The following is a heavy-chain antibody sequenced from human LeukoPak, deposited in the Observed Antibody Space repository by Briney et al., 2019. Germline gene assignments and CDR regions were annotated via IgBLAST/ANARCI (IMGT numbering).Heavy chain of an antibody. J-gene: IGHJ4*02. CDR2: IYHSGST. CDR1: GYSISSGYY. CDR3: ATGVHGIAAAGDYYFDY. Sequence: PSETLSLTCTVSGYSISSGYYWGWIRQPPGKGLEWIGSIYHSGSTYYNPSLKSRVTISVDTSKNQFSLKLSSVTAADTAVYYCATGVHGIAAAGDYYFDYWGQGTLVTVSS. D-gene: IGHD6-13*01. V-gene: IGHV4-38-2*02.